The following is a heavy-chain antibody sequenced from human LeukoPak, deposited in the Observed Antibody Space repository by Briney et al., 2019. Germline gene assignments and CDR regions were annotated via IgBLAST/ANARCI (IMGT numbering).Heavy chain of an antibody. D-gene: IGHD3-16*01. J-gene: IGHJ5*02. CDR2: IQPDGSEQ. Sequence: QPGGSLRLSCAASGLTFSSRWMSWVRQAPGKGLEWVGNIQPDGSEQYPVDSVKGRFTISRDNARNSLFLQMNSLRVEDTAVYYCASQSYARFDPWGQGTLVTVSS. CDR3: ASQSYARFDP. V-gene: IGHV3-7*01. CDR1: GLTFSSRW.